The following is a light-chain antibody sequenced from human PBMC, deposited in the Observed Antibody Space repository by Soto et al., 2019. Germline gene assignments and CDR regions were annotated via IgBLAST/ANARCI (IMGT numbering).Light chain of an antibody. Sequence: DIQITQSPSTLSGYVGDRVTITCRASQTISSWLAWYQQKPGKAPKLLIYKASTLKSGVPSRFSGSGSGTEFTLTISSLQPDDFATYYFQHYIGYSEAFGQGPKVDI. CDR2: KAS. J-gene: IGKJ1*01. CDR1: QTISSW. CDR3: QHYIGYSEA. V-gene: IGKV1-5*03.